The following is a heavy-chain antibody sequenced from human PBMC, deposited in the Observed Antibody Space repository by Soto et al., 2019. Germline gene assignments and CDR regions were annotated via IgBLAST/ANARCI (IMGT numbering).Heavy chain of an antibody. CDR2: IYYSGST. J-gene: IGHJ3*02. Sequence: SETLSLTCTVSGGSISSGGYYWSWIRQHPGKVLEWIVYIYYSGSTYYNPSLKSRVTISLDTSNNQFSLKLSSVTSSYTAVYYXARTYDFWSGYPYDAFDIWGQGTMVTVSS. CDR1: GGSISSGGYY. D-gene: IGHD3-3*01. V-gene: IGHV4-31*03. CDR3: ARTYDFWSGYPYDAFDI.